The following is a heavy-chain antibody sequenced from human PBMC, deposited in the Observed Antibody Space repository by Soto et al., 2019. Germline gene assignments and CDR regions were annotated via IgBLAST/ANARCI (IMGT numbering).Heavy chain of an antibody. CDR3: ARDRFISSYYYYYMDV. V-gene: IGHV1-8*01. D-gene: IGHD3-10*01. CDR1: GYTFTSYD. Sequence: ASVKVSCKASGYTFTSYDINWVRQATGQGLEWMGWMNPNSGNTGYAQKFQGRVTMTRNTSISTAYMELSSLRSEDTAVYYCARDRFISSYYYYYMDVWGKGTTVTVSS. CDR2: MNPNSGNT. J-gene: IGHJ6*03.